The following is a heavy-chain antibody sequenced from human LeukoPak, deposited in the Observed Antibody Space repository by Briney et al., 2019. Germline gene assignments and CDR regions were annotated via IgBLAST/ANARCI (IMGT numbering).Heavy chain of an antibody. Sequence: SETLSLTCTVSGGSISSYYWSWIRQPPGKGLEWIGYIYYSGSTNYNPSLKIRVTISVDTSKNQFSLNLSSVTAADTAVYYCARGSAPDIAVAGLLFQYNWFDPWGQGTLVTVSS. D-gene: IGHD6-19*01. J-gene: IGHJ5*02. CDR3: ARGSAPDIAVAGLLFQYNWFDP. V-gene: IGHV4-59*01. CDR1: GGSISSYY. CDR2: IYYSGST.